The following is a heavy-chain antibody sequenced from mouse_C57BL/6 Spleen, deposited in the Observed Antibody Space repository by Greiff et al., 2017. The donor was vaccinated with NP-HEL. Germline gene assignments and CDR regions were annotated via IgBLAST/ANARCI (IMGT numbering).Heavy chain of an antibody. Sequence: QVQLKQSGPELVKPGASVKISCKASGYAFSSSWMNWVKQRPGKGLEWIGRFYPGDGDTNYNGKFKGKATLTADKSSSTAYMQLSRLTSEDSAVYFCAREDDYDVRGDYYAMDYWGQGTSVTVSS. CDR1: GYAFSSSW. CDR2: FYPGDGDT. CDR3: AREDDYDVRGDYYAMDY. V-gene: IGHV1-82*01. J-gene: IGHJ4*01. D-gene: IGHD2-4*01.